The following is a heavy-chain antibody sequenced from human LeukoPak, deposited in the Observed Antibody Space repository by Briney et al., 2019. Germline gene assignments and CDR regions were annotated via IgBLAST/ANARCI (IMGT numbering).Heavy chain of an antibody. D-gene: IGHD3-10*01. CDR1: GFTFSTYA. J-gene: IGHJ6*02. CDR2: ISGSGGST. Sequence: PGGSLRLSFAASGFTFSTYAMSWVRLAPGKGLEWVSGISGSGGSTYYADSVKGRFTISRDNSNNKMYVQMNSLRVEDTAVYYCAKSGGLSGSGRLAMDVWGQGTTVTVSS. V-gene: IGHV3-23*01. CDR3: AKSGGLSGSGRLAMDV.